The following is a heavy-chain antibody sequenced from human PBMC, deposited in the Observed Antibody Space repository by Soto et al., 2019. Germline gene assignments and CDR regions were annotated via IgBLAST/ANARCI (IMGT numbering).Heavy chain of an antibody. J-gene: IGHJ1*01. V-gene: IGHV4-39*01. CDR2: IYYSGST. CDR3: ASIYRLDQYFQH. Sequence: PSETLSLTCTVSGGSISSSSYYWGWIRQPPGKGLEWIGSIYYSGSTYYNPSLKSRVTISVDTSKNQFSLKLSSVTAADTAVYYCASIYRLDQYFQHWGQGTLVTVSS. D-gene: IGHD3-9*01. CDR1: GGSISSSSYY.